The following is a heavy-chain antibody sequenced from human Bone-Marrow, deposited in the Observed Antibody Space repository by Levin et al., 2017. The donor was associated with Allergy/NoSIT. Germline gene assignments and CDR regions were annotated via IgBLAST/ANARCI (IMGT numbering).Heavy chain of an antibody. D-gene: IGHD2-2*01. V-gene: IGHV3-23*01. J-gene: IGHJ6*03. Sequence: PGGSLRLSCTASGYTFSNYAMSWVRQTPETGLEWVSGISGSGDKTYYADSVKGRFTISRDNSKDTLYLQMSSLRAEDTAIYYCAQEPCPTAMRWECYYYYLDVWGKGTTVTVSS. CDR1: GYTFSNYA. CDR3: AQEPCPTAMRWECYYYYLDV. CDR2: ISGSGDKT.